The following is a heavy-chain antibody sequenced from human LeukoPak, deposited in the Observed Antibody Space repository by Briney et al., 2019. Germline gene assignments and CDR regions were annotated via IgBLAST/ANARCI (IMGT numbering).Heavy chain of an antibody. CDR1: GGTFSSYA. V-gene: IGHV1-69*06. Sequence: GASVKVSCKASGGTFSSYAISWVRQAPGQGLEWMGGIIPIFGTANYAQKFQGRVTITADKSTSTAYMELSSLRSEDTAVYYCAREAITIFGVVRTQTTTRPHRFDPWGQGTLVTVSS. J-gene: IGHJ5*02. CDR3: AREAITIFGVVRTQTTTRPHRFDP. CDR2: IIPIFGTA. D-gene: IGHD3-3*01.